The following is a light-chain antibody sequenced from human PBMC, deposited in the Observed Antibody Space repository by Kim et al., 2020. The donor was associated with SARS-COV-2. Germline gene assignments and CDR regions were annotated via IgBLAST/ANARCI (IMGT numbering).Light chain of an antibody. CDR3: QQDDTSPYT. CDR1: QSVSSSY. CDR2: GAS. Sequence: EIVLTQSPGTLSLAPGERATLSCRASQSVSSSYLAWYQQKPGQAPRLLMYGASSRATGIPDRFSGSGSGTDFTLTISRLEPEDFAVYYCQQDDTSPYTFGQGTKLEI. J-gene: IGKJ2*01. V-gene: IGKV3-20*01.